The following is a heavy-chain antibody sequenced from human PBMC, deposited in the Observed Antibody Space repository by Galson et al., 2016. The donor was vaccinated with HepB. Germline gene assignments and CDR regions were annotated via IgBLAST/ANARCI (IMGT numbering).Heavy chain of an antibody. V-gene: IGHV4-4*02. Sequence: SETLSLTCAVSGDSVTSSHWWSWVRQPPGKGLEWIGEVRPSGDTNPSPSLRSRVIMSLDKSKKQFSLHLTSVTAADTATYYCATVRVRGGAYNYGYLNAFDIWGQGTVVTVSS. CDR2: VRPSGDT. D-gene: IGHD5-18*01. J-gene: IGHJ3*02. CDR3: ATVRVRGGAYNYGYLNAFDI. CDR1: GDSVTSSHW.